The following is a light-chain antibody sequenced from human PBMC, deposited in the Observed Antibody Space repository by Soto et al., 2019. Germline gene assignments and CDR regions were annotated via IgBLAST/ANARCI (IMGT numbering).Light chain of an antibody. J-gene: IGKJ4*01. CDR3: QQYGSFPHT. CDR2: GAS. V-gene: IGKV3-20*01. CDR1: QSVRSSY. Sequence: EIVLTQSPGTLSLSPGERATLSCRASQSVRSSYLAWYQQKPGQAPRLLIYGASSRATAIPDRFSGSGSGTDFTLTISRLEPEDFAVYYCQQYGSFPHTFGGGTKVEIK.